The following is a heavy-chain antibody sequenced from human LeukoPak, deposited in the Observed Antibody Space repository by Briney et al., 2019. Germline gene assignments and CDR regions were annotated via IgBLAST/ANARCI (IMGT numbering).Heavy chain of an antibody. V-gene: IGHV3-11*05. D-gene: IGHD4-23*01. CDR2: INGSRRDT. CDR3: AQDGPADPEAPLRWPQGRAFDL. Sequence: GGALRLSCAASGFTFSDYNTSWSREALGGGLEWSSYINGSRRDTKYADSVKGRFTISRDNAKNSLYLLITRQTAEATAVYYCAQDGPADPEAPLRWPQGRAFDLWGQGTMVTVSS. J-gene: IGHJ3*01. CDR1: GFTFSDYN.